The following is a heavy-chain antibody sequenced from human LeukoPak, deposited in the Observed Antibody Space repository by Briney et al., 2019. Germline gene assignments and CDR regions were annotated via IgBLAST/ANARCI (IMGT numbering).Heavy chain of an antibody. CDR1: GVPISSYH. D-gene: IGHD6-13*01. J-gene: IGHJ4*02. CDR2: IYYSGST. Sequence: SETLSLTCTVSGVPISSYHWSWLRQPPGKGLEWIGYIYYSGSTNYTPSHKSRVTISVDTSKNQFSLKLSSVTAADTAVYYCARESGDSSSHYYFDYWGQGTLVTVSS. V-gene: IGHV4-59*01. CDR3: ARESGDSSSHYYFDY.